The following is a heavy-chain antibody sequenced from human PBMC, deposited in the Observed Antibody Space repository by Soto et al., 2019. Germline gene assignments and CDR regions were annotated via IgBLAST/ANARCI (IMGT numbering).Heavy chain of an antibody. J-gene: IGHJ6*02. Sequence: GGSLRLSCVASGFTFSNYAMSWVRQAPGKGLEWVSAIRGSATTTYYADSVKGRFTISRDNSKNTLYLQMNSLRVADTAIYYCAKDILEFPPCMDAWGQGTTLTVSS. CDR1: GFTFSNYA. V-gene: IGHV3-23*01. CDR3: AKDILEFPPCMDA. D-gene: IGHD2-21*01. CDR2: IRGSATTT.